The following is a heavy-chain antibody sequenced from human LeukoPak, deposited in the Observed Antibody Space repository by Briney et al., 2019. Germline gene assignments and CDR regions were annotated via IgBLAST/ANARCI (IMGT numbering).Heavy chain of an antibody. D-gene: IGHD4-17*01. J-gene: IGHJ4*02. CDR3: ARRAYGDDFDY. V-gene: IGHV3-43*02. Sequence: PGGSLRLSCAASGFTFDDYAMHWVRQAPGKGLEWVSLISGDGGSTYYADSVKGRFTISRDNSKNTLYLQMNSLRVEDTAVYYCARRAYGDDFDYWGQGTLVTVSS. CDR2: ISGDGGST. CDR1: GFTFDDYA.